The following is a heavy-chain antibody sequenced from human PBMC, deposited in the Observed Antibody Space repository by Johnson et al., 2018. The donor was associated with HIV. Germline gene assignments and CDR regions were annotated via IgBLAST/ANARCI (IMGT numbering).Heavy chain of an antibody. CDR1: GFTFSSYG. J-gene: IGHJ3*01. V-gene: IGHV3-30*02. CDR2: IAHDESIT. D-gene: IGHD6-19*01. Sequence: QMLLVESGGGLVQPGGSLRLSCAASGFTFSSYGMHWVRQAPGKGLEWVAFIAHDESITHYADSVKGRFTMSRANSKNTLYLHMKSLRPEDTSIYYCAKDDNLGVWYSDAFDVWGQGTVVTVSS. CDR3: AKDDNLGVWYSDAFDV.